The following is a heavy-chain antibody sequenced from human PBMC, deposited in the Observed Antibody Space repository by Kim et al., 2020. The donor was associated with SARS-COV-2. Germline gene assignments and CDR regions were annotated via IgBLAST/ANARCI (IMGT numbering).Heavy chain of an antibody. CDR1: GFTFSSYA. J-gene: IGHJ4*02. CDR3: VKGGYFDWQGIDY. D-gene: IGHD3-9*01. CDR2: ISSNGGST. V-gene: IGHV3-64D*09. Sequence: GGSLRLSCSASGFTFSSYAMHWVRQAPGKGLEYVSAISSNGGSTYYADSVKGRFTISRDNSKNTLYLQMSSLRAEDTAVYYCVKGGYFDWQGIDYWGQGTLVTVSS.